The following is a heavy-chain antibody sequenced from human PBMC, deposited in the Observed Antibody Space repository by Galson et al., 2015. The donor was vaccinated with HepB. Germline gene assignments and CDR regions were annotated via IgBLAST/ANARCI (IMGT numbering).Heavy chain of an antibody. V-gene: IGHV3-30*18. CDR3: AKVPGSPDYHVGFDI. Sequence: SLRLSCAASGLIFSNYGMHWVRQAPGKGLEWVALMSYDGKNKYYADSVKGRFTISGDNSQTTLYLQMNSLTAAGAGVYYCAKVPGSPDYHVGFDIWGQGTMVAVSS. CDR1: GLIFSNYG. D-gene: IGHD4-11*01. CDR2: MSYDGKNK. J-gene: IGHJ3*02.